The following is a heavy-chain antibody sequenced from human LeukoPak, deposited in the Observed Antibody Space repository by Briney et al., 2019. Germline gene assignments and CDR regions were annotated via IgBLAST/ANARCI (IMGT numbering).Heavy chain of an antibody. J-gene: IGHJ4*02. CDR3: ARQGDSGSYFHY. CDR1: GGSISSYY. Sequence: SETLSLTCTVSGGSISSYYWSWIRQPPGKGLEWIGYIYTSGSTNYNPSLKSRVTISVDTSKNQFSLKLSSVTAADTAVYYCARQGDSGSYFHYWGQGTQVTVSS. CDR2: IYTSGST. D-gene: IGHD1-26*01. V-gene: IGHV4-4*09.